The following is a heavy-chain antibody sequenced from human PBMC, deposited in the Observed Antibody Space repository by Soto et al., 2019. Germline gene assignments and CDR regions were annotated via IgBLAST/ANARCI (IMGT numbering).Heavy chain of an antibody. J-gene: IGHJ4*02. CDR3: ARVPYSSGWYYFDY. D-gene: IGHD6-19*01. Sequence: SETLSLTCTVSGGSISTYYWSWIRQPPGKGLEWIANIYNSGSTNYNPSLKSRVTISVDTSKNQFSLELSSVTAADTAVYYCARVPYSSGWYYFDYWGQGTLVTVSS. V-gene: IGHV4-59*01. CDR2: IYNSGST. CDR1: GGSISTYY.